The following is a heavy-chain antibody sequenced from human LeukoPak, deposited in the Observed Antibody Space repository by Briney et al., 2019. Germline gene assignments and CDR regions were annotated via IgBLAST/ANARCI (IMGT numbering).Heavy chain of an antibody. Sequence: GASVKVSCKASGGTFSSYAISWVRQAPGQGLEWMGGIIPIFGTANYAQKFQGGVTITADESTSTAYMELSSLRSEDTAVYYCARGPTVVTYYYYYMDVWGKGTTVTVSS. CDR3: ARGPTVVTYYYYYMDV. CDR1: GGTFSSYA. D-gene: IGHD4-23*01. V-gene: IGHV1-69*13. J-gene: IGHJ6*03. CDR2: IIPIFGTA.